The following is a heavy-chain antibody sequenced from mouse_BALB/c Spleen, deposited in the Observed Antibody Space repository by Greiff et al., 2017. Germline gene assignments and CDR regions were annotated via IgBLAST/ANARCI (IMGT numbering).Heavy chain of an antibody. CDR2: IYPGSGST. Sequence: LQQPGSELVRPGASVKLSCKASGYTFTSYWMHWVKQRPGQGLEWIGNIYPGSGSTNYDEKFKSKATLTVDTSSSTAYMQLSSLTSEDSAVYYCTKNYYDGSSHGWYFDVWGAGTTVTVSS. CDR3: TKNYYDGSSHGWYFDV. J-gene: IGHJ1*01. D-gene: IGHD1-1*01. V-gene: IGHV1S22*01. CDR1: GYTFTSYW.